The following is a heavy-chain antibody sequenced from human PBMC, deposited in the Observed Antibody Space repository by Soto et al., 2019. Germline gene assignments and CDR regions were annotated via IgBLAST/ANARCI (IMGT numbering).Heavy chain of an antibody. V-gene: IGHV1-3*01. CDR3: AIEPLVAFDF. Sequence: QVELVQSGAEVKKPGASVKVSCKASGYPFVSHALHWVRQAPGQSLEWMGWINAGDGDTKYAQNFQGRVTITRDTSASTAYMELRSLSSEDTAVYYCAIEPLVAFDFWGQGTLITVSS. J-gene: IGHJ4*01. D-gene: IGHD2-8*02. CDR2: INAGDGDT. CDR1: GYPFVSHA.